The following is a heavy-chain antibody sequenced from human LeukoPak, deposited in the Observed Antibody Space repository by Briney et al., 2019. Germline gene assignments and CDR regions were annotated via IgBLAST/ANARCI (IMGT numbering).Heavy chain of an antibody. CDR2: IIPIFGTA. CDR3: AREWGAFALTSFDP. V-gene: IGHV1-69*13. D-gene: IGHD3-16*01. CDR1: GGTFSSYA. J-gene: IGHJ5*02. Sequence: SVKVSCKASGGTFSSYAISWVRQAPGQGLEWMGGIIPIFGTANYAQKFQGRVTITADESTSTAYMELSSLRSEDTAVYYCAREWGAFALTSFDPWGQGTLVPVSS.